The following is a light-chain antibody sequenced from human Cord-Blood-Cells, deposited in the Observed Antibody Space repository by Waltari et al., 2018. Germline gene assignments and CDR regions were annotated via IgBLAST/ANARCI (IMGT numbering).Light chain of an antibody. V-gene: IGLV2-14*01. Sequence: QSALTQPASVSGSPGQSITISCTGTSSDVGGYNYVSWYQQHPGKAPKLMIYDVSNRPSGVSNRVAGSKSRNTASLTISGLQAEDEADYYGSSYTSSSTVVFGGGTKLTVL. CDR3: SSYTSSSTVV. CDR2: DVS. J-gene: IGLJ2*01. CDR1: SSDVGGYNY.